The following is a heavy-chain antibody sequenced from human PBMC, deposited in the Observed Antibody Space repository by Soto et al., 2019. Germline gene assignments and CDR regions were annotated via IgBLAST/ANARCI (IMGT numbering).Heavy chain of an antibody. CDR1: GFTFSSYA. CDR3: ARASYYYDSSGFLDY. CDR2: ISYDGSNK. D-gene: IGHD3-22*01. Sequence: GGSLRLSCAASGFTFSSYAMHWVRQAPGKGLEWVAVISYDGSNKYYADSVKGRFTISRDNSKNTLYLQMNSLRAEDTAVYYCARASYYYDSSGFLDYWGQETLVTVSS. J-gene: IGHJ4*02. V-gene: IGHV3-30-3*01.